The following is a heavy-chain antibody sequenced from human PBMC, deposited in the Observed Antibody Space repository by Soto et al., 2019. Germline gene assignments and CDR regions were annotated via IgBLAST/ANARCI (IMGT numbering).Heavy chain of an antibody. CDR2: MSPESSNT. J-gene: IGHJ4*02. Sequence: QVQLVQSGAEVKKPGASVKVSCKASGYTFTSFDINWVRQAPGQGLEWMGWMSPESSNTGYAQKFQGRVTMTRTTSTSTAYMELSSLRSDETAVYYCARGPPDWGFDYWGQGTLVTVSS. CDR3: ARGPPDWGFDY. D-gene: IGHD7-27*01. V-gene: IGHV1-8*01. CDR1: GYTFTSFD.